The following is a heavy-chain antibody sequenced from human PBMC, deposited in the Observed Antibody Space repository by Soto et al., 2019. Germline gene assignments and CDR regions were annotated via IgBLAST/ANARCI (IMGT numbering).Heavy chain of an antibody. CDR1: GGSISSSAYY. J-gene: IGHJ4*02. CDR2: ISHSGST. Sequence: QVQLQESGPGLVKPSQTLSLTCTVSGGSISSSAYYWSWIRQHPGKGLEWIGYISHSGSTYYNPSLQSRVIISVDTSKNKFSLSLTSVTAADTAVYYCAREYTYGSNFFDCWGQGALVTVSS. CDR3: AREYTYGSNFFDC. V-gene: IGHV4-31*03. D-gene: IGHD5-18*01.